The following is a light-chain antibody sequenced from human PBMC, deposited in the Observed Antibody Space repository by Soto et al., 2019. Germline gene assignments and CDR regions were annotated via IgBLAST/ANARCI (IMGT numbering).Light chain of an antibody. V-gene: IGKV3-20*01. Sequence: EIVLTQSPGTLSLSPGERATLSCRASQSVSSSYLAWYQQKPGQAPRLLIYGASSRATGIPDRFSGSGSGTVFTLTISRLEPEDFVVYYCQQYGSSQSFGQGTKVEIK. CDR2: GAS. J-gene: IGKJ1*01. CDR1: QSVSSSY. CDR3: QQYGSSQS.